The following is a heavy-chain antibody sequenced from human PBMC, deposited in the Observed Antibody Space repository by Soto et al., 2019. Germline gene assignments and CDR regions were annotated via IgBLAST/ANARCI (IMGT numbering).Heavy chain of an antibody. V-gene: IGHV4-4*02. CDR2: IYHSGST. D-gene: IGHD6-19*01. CDR3: ARAAAVAGSGEPPLISSFHP. CDR1: GGSISSSNW. J-gene: IGHJ5*02. Sequence: LSLTCAVSGGSISSSNWWSWVRQPPGKGLEWIGEIYHSGSTNYNPSLKSRVTISVDKSKNQFSLKLSSVTAADTAVYYCARAAAVAGSGEPPLISSFHPWGQGPLLTVS.